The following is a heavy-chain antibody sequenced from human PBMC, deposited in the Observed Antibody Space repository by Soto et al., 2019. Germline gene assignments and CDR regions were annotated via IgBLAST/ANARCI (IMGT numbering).Heavy chain of an antibody. V-gene: IGHV4-59*01. D-gene: IGHD4-17*01. CDR2: ISYSGST. CDR1: GDSISSFY. Sequence: PSETLSLTCSVSGDSISSFYWSWIRQPPGKGLEWIGYISYSGSTNYNPSLNSRVTISLDTSENQFSLKLTSVTAADTAVYYCARDRRGDYGDYEFDYWCQGTLVTVSS. CDR3: ARDRRGDYGDYEFDY. J-gene: IGHJ4*02.